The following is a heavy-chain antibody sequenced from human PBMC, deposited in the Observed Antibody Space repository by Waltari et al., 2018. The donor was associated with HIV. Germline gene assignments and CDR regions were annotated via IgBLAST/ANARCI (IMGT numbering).Heavy chain of an antibody. D-gene: IGHD3-9*01. Sequence: VQLQQWGGGLFNSSRTLSLPCAVYVGSFNGFFWLWLLPPPGRGLEWIGEISHTGATAYNPSLGGRVTVSLDTAKNQFFVTLRSLTVADTATYFCARGRRPYHNLFTGYTFYFDSWGRGS. CDR3: ARGRRPYHNLFTGYTFYFDS. CDR1: VGSFNGFF. J-gene: IGHJ4*02. V-gene: IGHV4-34*02. CDR2: ISHTGAT.